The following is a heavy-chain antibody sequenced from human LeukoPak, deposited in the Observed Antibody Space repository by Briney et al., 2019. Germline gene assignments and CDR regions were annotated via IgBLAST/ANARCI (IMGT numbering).Heavy chain of an antibody. J-gene: IGHJ4*02. CDR1: GGFTFNNAW. V-gene: IGHV3-15*01. CDR3: ASHYYDY. CDR2: IKGKTDGDTT. Sequence: NPGGPLRLSCAASGGFTFNNAWMRWARPAPGEGLEWVGRIKGKTDGDTTDSAAPVKGRFTISRDDSKNTLYLQMNSLKTDDTAVYYCASHYYDYWGQGTLVTVSS.